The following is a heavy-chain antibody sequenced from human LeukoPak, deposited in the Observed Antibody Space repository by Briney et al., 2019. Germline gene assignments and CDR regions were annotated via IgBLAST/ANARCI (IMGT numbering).Heavy chain of an antibody. CDR1: GFIFSNYG. J-gene: IGHJ4*02. Sequence: GGSLRLSCAASGFIFSNYGMNWVRQAPGKGLEWVAAISASGSATSYADSVRGRFTISRDNSKSTTYLQMNSLRAEDTAVFYCAKDPYLRDFWGGYFDYWGQGIPVTVSS. D-gene: IGHD3-3*01. V-gene: IGHV3-23*01. CDR3: AKDPYLRDFWGGYFDY. CDR2: ISASGSAT.